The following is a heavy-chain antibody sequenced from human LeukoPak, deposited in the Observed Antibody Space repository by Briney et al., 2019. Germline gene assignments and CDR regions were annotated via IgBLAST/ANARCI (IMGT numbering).Heavy chain of an antibody. J-gene: IGHJ4*02. Sequence: ASVTVSCEASGYTFTGYYMHWARQAPGQGLEWMGWINPNSGGTNYAQKFQGRVTMTRDTSISTAYMELSRLRSDDTAVYYCARVGRWRGGYLDYWGQGTLVTVSS. V-gene: IGHV1-2*02. CDR3: ARVGRWRGGYLDY. D-gene: IGHD2-15*01. CDR1: GYTFTGYY. CDR2: INPNSGGT.